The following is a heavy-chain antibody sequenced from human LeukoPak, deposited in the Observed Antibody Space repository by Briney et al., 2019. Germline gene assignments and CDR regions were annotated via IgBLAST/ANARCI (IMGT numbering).Heavy chain of an antibody. Sequence: ASVKVSCKASGYTFTGYYMHWVRQAPGQGFEWMGWIDPKSGGTNYAQTFRGRFTMTRDTSINTVYMDLSSLRSDDTAVYYCARDPSTKYYTDSWGQGTLVTVSS. CDR1: GYTFTGYY. CDR2: IDPKSGGT. CDR3: ARDPSTKYYTDS. J-gene: IGHJ4*02. V-gene: IGHV1-2*02. D-gene: IGHD2-2*01.